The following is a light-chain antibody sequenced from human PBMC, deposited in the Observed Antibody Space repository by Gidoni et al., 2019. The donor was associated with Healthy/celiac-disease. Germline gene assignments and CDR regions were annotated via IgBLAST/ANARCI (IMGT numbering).Light chain of an antibody. V-gene: IGKV1-5*03. J-gene: IGKJ1*01. CDR1: LSISSW. CDR3: QQYNSYSRGWT. CDR2: KAS. Sequence: DIQMTQSPSTLSASVGDRVTITCRASLSISSWLAWYQQKPGKAPKLLIYKASSLESGVPSRFSGSGSGTEFTLTISSLQPDDFATYYCQQYNSYSRGWTFGQGTKVEIK.